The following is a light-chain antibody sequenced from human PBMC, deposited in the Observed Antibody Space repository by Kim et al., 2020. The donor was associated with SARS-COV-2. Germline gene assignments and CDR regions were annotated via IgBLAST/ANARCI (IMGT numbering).Light chain of an antibody. CDR1: QSLSSD. Sequence: IVMTQSPGTLSVSPGEGATLSCRATQSLSSDLAWYQQKPGQAPRLLIYGASTRATGIPARFSGSGSGTEFTLTISSLQSDDSAVYYCQQYNQWPLTFGGGTKLEI. CDR2: GAS. V-gene: IGKV3-15*01. CDR3: QQYNQWPLT. J-gene: IGKJ4*01.